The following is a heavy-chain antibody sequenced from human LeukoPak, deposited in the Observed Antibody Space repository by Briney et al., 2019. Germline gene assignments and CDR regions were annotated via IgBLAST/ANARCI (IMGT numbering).Heavy chain of an antibody. CDR1: GFTFDDYA. V-gene: IGHV3-9*01. Sequence: GGSLRLSCAASGFTFDDYAMHWVRQAPGKGLQWVSGISWNSGSIGYADSVKGRFTISRDNAKNSLYLQMNSLRAEDTAVYYCARELLGHGYNSGDFDYWGQGPLVTVSS. CDR2: ISWNSGSI. J-gene: IGHJ4*02. D-gene: IGHD5-24*01. CDR3: ARELLGHGYNSGDFDY.